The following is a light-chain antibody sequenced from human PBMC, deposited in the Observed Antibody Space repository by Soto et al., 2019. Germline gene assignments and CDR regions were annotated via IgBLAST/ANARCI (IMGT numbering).Light chain of an antibody. V-gene: IGKV3-20*01. CDR2: GAS. CDR3: QQYGASPIT. J-gene: IGKJ5*01. Sequence: EIVWTQSPGTLSLSPGERATLSCRASQSFNSIYLAWYQQKPGQAPRLLIYGASNRATGIPDRLSGSGSGTDFTLPISRLEPEDFALYYCQQYGASPITFGQGTRLEIK. CDR1: QSFNSIY.